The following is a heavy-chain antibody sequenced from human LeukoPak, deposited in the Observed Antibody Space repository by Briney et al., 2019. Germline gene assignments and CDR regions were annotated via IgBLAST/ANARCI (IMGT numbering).Heavy chain of an antibody. CDR2: ISGCGGST. J-gene: IGHJ4*02. CDR3: AKQGLAGRIFGVLVY. V-gene: IGHV3-23*01. Sequence: GGSLRLSCAASGLNFSSYSMSWVRQAPGKGLEWVSGISGCGGSTYYADAVKGRFTISRDNSKNTLYLQMNSLRAEDTAVYYCAKQGLAGRIFGVLVYWGQGTLVTVSS. CDR1: GLNFSSYS. D-gene: IGHD3-3*02.